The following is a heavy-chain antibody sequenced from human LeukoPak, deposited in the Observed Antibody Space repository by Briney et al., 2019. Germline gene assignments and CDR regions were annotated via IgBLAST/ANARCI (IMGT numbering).Heavy chain of an antibody. CDR2: ISYDGSNK. D-gene: IGHD6-19*01. Sequence: PGGSLRLSCAASGFTFSSYAMHWVRQAPGKGLEWVAVISYDGSNKYYADSVKGRFTISRDNSKNTLYLQMNSLRSEDTAVYYCARVIVGGWYVWLNRIARFDYWGQGTLVTVSS. V-gene: IGHV3-30-3*01. J-gene: IGHJ4*02. CDR3: ARVIVGGWYVWLNRIARFDY. CDR1: GFTFSSYA.